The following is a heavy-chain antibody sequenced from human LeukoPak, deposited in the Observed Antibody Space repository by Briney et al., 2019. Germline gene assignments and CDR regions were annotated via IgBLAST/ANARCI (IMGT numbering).Heavy chain of an antibody. V-gene: IGHV3-23*01. CDR2: ISGSGGST. D-gene: IGHD3-10*01. J-gene: IGHJ4*02. Sequence: GGSLRLPCAASGFTFSSYAMSWVRQAPGKGLEWVSAISGSGGSTYYADSVKGRFTISRDNSKNTLYLQMNSLRAEDTAVYYCAKVSVTMVRGVIMSFDYWGQGTLVTVSS. CDR3: AKVSVTMVRGVIMSFDY. CDR1: GFTFSSYA.